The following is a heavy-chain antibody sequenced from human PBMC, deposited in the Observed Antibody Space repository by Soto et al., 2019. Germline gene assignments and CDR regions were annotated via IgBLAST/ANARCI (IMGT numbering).Heavy chain of an antibody. V-gene: IGHV3-53*01. D-gene: IGHD6-6*01. Sequence: GGSLRLSCAASGFTVSSNYMSWVRQAPGKGLEWVSVIYSGGSTHYADSVKGRFTISRDNSKNTLYLQMNSLRAEDTAVYYCARAAIAAHPGWFDPWGQGTLVTVSS. CDR2: IYSGGST. CDR3: ARAAIAAHPGWFDP. J-gene: IGHJ5*02. CDR1: GFTVSSNY.